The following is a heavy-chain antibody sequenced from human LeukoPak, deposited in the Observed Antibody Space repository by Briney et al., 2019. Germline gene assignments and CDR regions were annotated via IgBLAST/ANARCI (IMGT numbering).Heavy chain of an antibody. J-gene: IGHJ6*02. CDR2: IYYSGST. V-gene: IGHV4-59*01. CDR1: GGSISSYY. Sequence: SETLSLTCTVSGGSISSYYWSWIRQPPRKGLEWIGYIYYSGSTNYNPSLKSRITISVDTSKNQFSLKLSSVTAADTAVYYCARDPLDGMDVWGQGTTVTVSS. CDR3: ARDPLDGMDV.